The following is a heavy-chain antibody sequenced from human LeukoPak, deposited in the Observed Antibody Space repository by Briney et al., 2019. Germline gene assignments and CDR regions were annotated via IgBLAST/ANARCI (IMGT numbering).Heavy chain of an antibody. CDR3: ASIAAAGNE. CDR1: GGPISRSTYY. D-gene: IGHD6-13*01. CDR2: IYYSGST. Sequence: PSETLSLTCTVSGGPISRSTYYWGWIRQPPGKGLEWIGSIYYSGSTYYNPSLKSRVTISVDTSKNQFSLKLSSVTAADTAAYYCASIAAAGNEWGQGTLVTVSS. V-gene: IGHV4-39*01. J-gene: IGHJ4*02.